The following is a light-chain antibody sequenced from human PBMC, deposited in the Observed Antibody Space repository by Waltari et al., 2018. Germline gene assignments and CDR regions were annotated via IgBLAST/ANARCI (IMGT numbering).Light chain of an antibody. J-gene: IGLJ1*01. CDR3: SSYTSRSTLAYV. CDR2: DVR. CDR1: SSDVGGYNY. Sequence: QSALTQPASVSGSPGQSITISCTGTSSDVGGYNYVSWYQQNPGKAPKLMIYDVRNRPSGVSNRVPGSNSGHTGSLTSSGLQAEDEADYYCSSYTSRSTLAYVFGTGTKVTVL. V-gene: IGLV2-14*01.